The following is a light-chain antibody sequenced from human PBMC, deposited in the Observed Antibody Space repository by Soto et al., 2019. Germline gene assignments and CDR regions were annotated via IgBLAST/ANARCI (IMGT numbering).Light chain of an antibody. CDR2: LAS. Sequence: EIVLTQSPATLSSFPGDRVTLSCRASQAVNTRLAWYQHKPGQAPRLLIYLASNRAAGVPARFSGSGSGTDFTLTINSLQSEDFAVYYCQRYNNWPLTFGGGTKVDIK. CDR1: QAVNTR. J-gene: IGKJ4*01. V-gene: IGKV3D-15*01. CDR3: QRYNNWPLT.